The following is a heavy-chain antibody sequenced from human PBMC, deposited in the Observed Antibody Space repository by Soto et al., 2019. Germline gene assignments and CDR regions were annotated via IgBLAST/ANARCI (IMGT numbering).Heavy chain of an antibody. CDR1: GYTFTSYG. D-gene: IGHD3-16*01. CDR2: INPYNGNT. J-gene: IGHJ4*02. CDR3: ASDWFGIDY. Sequence: QVQLVQSGAEVKKPGASVKVSCKASGYTFTSYGISWVRQAPGQGLEWMGWINPYNGNTNYAQKLQGRVTMTTDTSTNTAYMELRILRSDDTAVYYCASDWFGIDYWGQGTLVTVSS. V-gene: IGHV1-18*01.